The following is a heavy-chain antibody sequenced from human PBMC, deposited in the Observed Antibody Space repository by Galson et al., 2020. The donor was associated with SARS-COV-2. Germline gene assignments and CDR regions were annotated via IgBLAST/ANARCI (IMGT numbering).Heavy chain of an antibody. Sequence: KIGESLKISCQGSGYSFTSFWIGWVRQTPGQGMEWVGIIYPGDYDTRYSPSFQGQVTISADKPISTAYRQWSSLKASDTAMYDCARGGSGSYVDYWGQGTLVTVSS. V-gene: IGHV5-51*01. J-gene: IGHJ4*02. CDR3: ARGGSGSYVDY. D-gene: IGHD1-26*01. CDR1: GYSFTSFW. CDR2: IYPGDYDT.